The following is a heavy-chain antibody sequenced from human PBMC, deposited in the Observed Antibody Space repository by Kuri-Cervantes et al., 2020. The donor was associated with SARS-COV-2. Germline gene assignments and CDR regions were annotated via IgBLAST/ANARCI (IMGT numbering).Heavy chain of an antibody. D-gene: IGHD5-12*01. V-gene: IGHV4-34*01. CDR2: IRNGGST. CDR3: ARLEWRYDY. CDR1: GGSFSGYY. J-gene: IGHJ4*02. Sequence: SETLSLTCAVYGGSFSGYYWGWIRQPPGKGLEWIGSIRNGGSTYFNPSLKSRVSISVDTSKNHVSLRLTSVTAADTAVYFCARLEWRYDYWGQGTLVTVSS.